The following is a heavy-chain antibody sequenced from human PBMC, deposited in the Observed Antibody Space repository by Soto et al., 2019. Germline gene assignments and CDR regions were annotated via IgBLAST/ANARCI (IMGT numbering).Heavy chain of an antibody. D-gene: IGHD1-26*01. J-gene: IGHJ6*02. Sequence: GESLKISCKGSGYSFTSYWIGWVRQMPGKGLEWMGIIYPGDSDTRYSPSFQGQVTISADKSISTAYLQWSSLKASDTAMYYCASFLRASGQYYGMDVWGQGNTVPVSS. CDR1: GYSFTSYW. CDR3: ASFLRASGQYYGMDV. V-gene: IGHV5-51*01. CDR2: IYPGDSDT.